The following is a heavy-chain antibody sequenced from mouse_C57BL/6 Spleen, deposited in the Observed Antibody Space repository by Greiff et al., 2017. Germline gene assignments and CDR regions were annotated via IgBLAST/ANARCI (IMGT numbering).Heavy chain of an antibody. CDR1: GFSLTSYG. CDR3: ARHEGSHWYFDV. Sequence: VKLKESGPGLVAPSQSLSITCTVSGFSLTSYGVHWVRQPPGKGLEWLVVIWSDGSTTYNSALKSRLSISKDNSKSQVFLKMNSLQTDDTAMYYCARHEGSHWYFDVWGTGTTVTVSS. V-gene: IGHV2-6-1*01. CDR2: IWSDGST. D-gene: IGHD1-1*02. J-gene: IGHJ1*03.